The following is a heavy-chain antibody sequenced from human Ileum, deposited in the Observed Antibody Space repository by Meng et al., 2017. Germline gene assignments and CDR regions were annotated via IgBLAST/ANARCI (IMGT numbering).Heavy chain of an antibody. J-gene: IGHJ5*02. D-gene: IGHD6-19*01. Sequence: LHLQGSGPGLAKPSETLSLTCSFSYGSITSSYYWGWIRQPSGKGLEWIASIYYSGSTYYNPSLKSRVTISVDTSKNQFSLKVISVTAADTAVYYCARDGTTAVPGVWFDPWGQGTLVTVSS. CDR2: IYYSGST. CDR1: YGSITSSYY. CDR3: ARDGTTAVPGVWFDP. V-gene: IGHV4-39*07.